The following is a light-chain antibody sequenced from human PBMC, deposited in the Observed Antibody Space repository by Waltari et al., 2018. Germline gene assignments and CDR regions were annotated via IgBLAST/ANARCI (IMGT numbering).Light chain of an antibody. CDR2: EDN. CDR1: ITAVGTHNL. Sequence: QSALTQPASVFWSPGQSITISCTGPITAVGTHNLVPWYPQPPGKAPKLIIYEDNQRPSGVSDRLSGSKSGNTASLTISGLQAEDEADYYCCTYVGRTTFHVTFGGGTKLTVL. V-gene: IGLV2-23*02. CDR3: CTYVGRTTFHVT. J-gene: IGLJ2*01.